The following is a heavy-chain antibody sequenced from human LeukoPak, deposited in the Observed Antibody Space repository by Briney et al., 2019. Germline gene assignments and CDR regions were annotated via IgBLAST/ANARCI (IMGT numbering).Heavy chain of an antibody. D-gene: IGHD6-13*01. J-gene: IGHJ4*02. CDR1: GYTFTSYD. CDR3: ARVGGIAAAFDY. CDR2: MNPNSGNT. Sequence: ASVKVSCKASGYTFTSYDINWVRQATGQGLEGRGWMNPNSGNTGYAQKFQGRVTMTRNTSISTAYMELSSLRSEDTAVYYCARVGGIAAAFDYWGQGTLVTVSS. V-gene: IGHV1-8*01.